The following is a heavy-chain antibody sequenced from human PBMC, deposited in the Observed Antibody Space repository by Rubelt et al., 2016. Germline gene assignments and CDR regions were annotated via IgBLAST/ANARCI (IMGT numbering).Heavy chain of an antibody. J-gene: IGHJ4*02. CDR1: GYTLTELS. V-gene: IGHV1-24*01. D-gene: IGHD3-10*01. CDR3: TRRNLWFGDGFDY. Sequence: QVQLVQSGAEVKKPGASVKVSCKVSGYTLTELSMHWVRQAPGKGLEWMGGFDPEDGETIYAQKFQGRGTRTEDTSTGTAYMDLSRLRSDDTAVYYCTRRNLWFGDGFDYWGQGALVTVSS. CDR2: FDPEDGET.